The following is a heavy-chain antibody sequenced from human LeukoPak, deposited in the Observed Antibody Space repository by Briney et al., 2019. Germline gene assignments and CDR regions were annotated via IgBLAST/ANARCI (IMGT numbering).Heavy chain of an antibody. CDR1: GGTFSSYA. V-gene: IGHV1-69*04. Sequence: VASVKVSCKASGGTFSSYAISWVRQAPGQGLEWMGRIIPILGIANYAQKFQGRVTITRDTSASTAYMELSSLRSEDTAVYYCARDGPRGYDSSGYSNFDYWGQGTLVTVSS. CDR3: ARDGPRGYDSSGYSNFDY. D-gene: IGHD3-22*01. J-gene: IGHJ4*02. CDR2: IIPILGIA.